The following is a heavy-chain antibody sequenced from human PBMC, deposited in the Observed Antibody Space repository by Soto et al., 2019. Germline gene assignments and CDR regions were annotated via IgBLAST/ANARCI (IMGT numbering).Heavy chain of an antibody. CDR1: GYTFTGYY. CDR3: ARNLYDILTGRPYYFDY. CDR2: INPNSGGT. Sequence: QVQLVQSGAEVKKPGASVKVSCKASGYTFTGYYMHWVRQAPGQGLEWMGGINPNSGGTNYAQKFQGRVTMTRDTSISTAYLELSRLRSADTAVYYCARNLYDILTGRPYYFDYWGQGTLVTVSS. V-gene: IGHV1-2*02. J-gene: IGHJ4*02. D-gene: IGHD3-9*01.